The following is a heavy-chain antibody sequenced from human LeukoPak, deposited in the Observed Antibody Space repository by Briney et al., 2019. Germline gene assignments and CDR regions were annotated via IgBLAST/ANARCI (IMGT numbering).Heavy chain of an antibody. V-gene: IGHV3-21*01. CDR1: GFTFADYS. J-gene: IGHJ4*02. CDR2: ISSSSSYI. CDR3: VRDDDRPDNGPDY. D-gene: IGHD3-22*01. Sequence: GGSLRLSCAASGFTFADYSMNWVRQAPGKGLEWVSSISSSSSYIYYADSVKGRFTISRDNSKNTLYLQMNSPRAEDTAVYYCVRDDDRPDNGPDYWGQGTLVTVSS.